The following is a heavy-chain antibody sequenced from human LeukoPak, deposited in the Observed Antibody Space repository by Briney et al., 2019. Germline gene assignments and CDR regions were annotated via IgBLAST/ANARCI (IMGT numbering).Heavy chain of an antibody. V-gene: IGHV3-23*01. CDR3: ARAYLYYYDPIDY. D-gene: IGHD3-22*01. CDR2: ISGSGGST. J-gene: IGHJ4*02. Sequence: GGSLRLSCAASGFTFSSYAMSWVRQAPGKGLEWVSAISGSGGSTYYADSVKGRFTISRDNSKNTLYLQMNSLRAEDTAVYYCARAYLYYYDPIDYWGQGTLVTVSS. CDR1: GFTFSSYA.